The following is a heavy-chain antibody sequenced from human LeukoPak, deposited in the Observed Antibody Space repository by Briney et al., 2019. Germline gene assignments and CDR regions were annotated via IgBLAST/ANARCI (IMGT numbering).Heavy chain of an antibody. CDR1: GGSISSSSYY. J-gene: IGHJ6*02. D-gene: IGHD3-10*01. CDR2: IYYSGST. Sequence: SETLSLTCTVSGGSISSSSYYWGWIRQPPGKGLEWIGSIYYSGSTYYNPSLKSRVTISVDTSKNQFSLKLSSVTAADTAVYYCARHAYYYGSGSYPLDGMDVWGQGTTVTVSS. V-gene: IGHV4-39*01. CDR3: ARHAYYYGSGSYPLDGMDV.